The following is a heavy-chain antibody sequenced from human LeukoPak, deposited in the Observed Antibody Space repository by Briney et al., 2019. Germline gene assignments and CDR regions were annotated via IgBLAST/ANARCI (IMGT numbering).Heavy chain of an antibody. J-gene: IGHJ4*02. CDR2: IRNDGSNK. CDR1: GFTFSSHG. D-gene: IGHD3-22*01. V-gene: IGHV3-30*02. Sequence: PGGSLRLSCAASGFTFSSHGMHWVRQAPGKGLEWVTFIRNDGSNKYYADAVKGRFTISRDNFENTFSLHMNSLRPEDTAVYYCAKAYPDYYDSSGYLARVVNYFDYWGQGTLVTVSS. CDR3: AKAYPDYYDSSGYLARVVNYFDY.